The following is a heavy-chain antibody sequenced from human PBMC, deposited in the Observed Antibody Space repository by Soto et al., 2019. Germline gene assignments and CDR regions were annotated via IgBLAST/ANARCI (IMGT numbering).Heavy chain of an antibody. CDR1: GGSISSDGNY. V-gene: IGHV4-31*03. D-gene: IGHD3-10*01. Sequence: QVQLQESGPGLVKSSQTLSLTCTVSGGSISSDGNYWSWIRQHPGKGLEWIGYIYYSGSTYYNPSPRSRVTRSVGLFKNQFSLQLNSVTAADTAVYYCARARMVRGIIYYHVMDVWGQGNTVTVSS. CDR2: IYYSGST. J-gene: IGHJ6*02. CDR3: ARARMVRGIIYYHVMDV.